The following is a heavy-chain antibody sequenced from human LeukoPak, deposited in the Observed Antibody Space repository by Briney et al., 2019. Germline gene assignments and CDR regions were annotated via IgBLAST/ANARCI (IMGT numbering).Heavy chain of an antibody. CDR2: TYYRSKWYN. CDR1: GDSVSSNSAA. D-gene: IGHD2-15*01. CDR3: VRGGYCSGGSCYNWFDP. Sequence: SQTLSLTCALSGDSVSSNSAAWNWIRQSPSRGLEWLGRTYYRSKWYNDYAVSVKSRITINPDTSKNQFSLQLNSVTPEDTAVYYCVRGGYCSGGSCYNWFDPWGQGTLVTVSS. V-gene: IGHV6-1*01. J-gene: IGHJ5*02.